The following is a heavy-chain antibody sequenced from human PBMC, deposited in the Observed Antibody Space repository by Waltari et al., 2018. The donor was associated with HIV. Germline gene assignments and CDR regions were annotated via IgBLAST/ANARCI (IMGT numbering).Heavy chain of an antibody. D-gene: IGHD3-10*01. J-gene: IGHJ6*02. CDR3: ARQAWGVVRGVIITTNYYYGMDV. CDR2: IYYSGST. V-gene: IGHV4-39*01. Sequence: QLQLQESGPGLVKPSETLSLTCTVSGGSISSSSYYWGWIRQPPGTGLEWVGSIYYSGSTYYNPSLKSRVTISVDTSKNQFSLKLSSVTAADTAVYYCARQAWGVVRGVIITTNYYYGMDVWGQGTTVTVSS. CDR1: GGSISSSSYY.